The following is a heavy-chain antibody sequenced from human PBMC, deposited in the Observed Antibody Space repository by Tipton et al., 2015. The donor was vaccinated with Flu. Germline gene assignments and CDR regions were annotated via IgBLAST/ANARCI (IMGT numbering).Heavy chain of an antibody. D-gene: IGHD3-3*01. CDR3: AKELRNHDFWSDQEVDGMDV. CDR1: GYSITSGYY. V-gene: IGHV4-38-2*01. J-gene: IGHJ6*02. CDR2: IYHSGTT. Sequence: GLVKPSETLSLTCAVSGYSITSGYYWGWIRQAPGKGLEWIGSIYHSGTTQYNPSLKSRVTISLDKSKNQFSLRLVSMTATDTAVYFCAKELRNHDFWSDQEVDGMDVWGQGTTVTISS.